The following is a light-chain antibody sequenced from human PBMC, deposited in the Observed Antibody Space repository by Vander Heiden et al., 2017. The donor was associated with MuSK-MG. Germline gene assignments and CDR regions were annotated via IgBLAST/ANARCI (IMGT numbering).Light chain of an antibody. J-gene: IGLJ3*02. V-gene: IGLV3-19*01. CDR3: NYPDSSGNHWV. Sequence: STELTQDPAVSVALGMSVRRTCRGDSVRRDYASWYQQMPGQAPIRFIYGETNRPSGIPDRFSGSTSRNTASFNITGAQAEDEADYYCNYPDSSGNHWVFGGGTKLTVL. CDR2: GET. CDR1: SVRRDY.